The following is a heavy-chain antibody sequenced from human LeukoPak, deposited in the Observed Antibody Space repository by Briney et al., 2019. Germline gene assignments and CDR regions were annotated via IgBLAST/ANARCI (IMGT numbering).Heavy chain of an antibody. CDR1: GFTVSSNY. Sequence: GGPLRLSCAASGFTVSSNYMSWVRQAPGKGLEWVSYISSSSSTIYYADSVKGRFTISRDNAKNSLYLQMNSLRAEDTAVYYCARTSWSSPADYWGQGTLVTVSS. CDR3: ARTSWSSPADY. V-gene: IGHV3-48*01. J-gene: IGHJ4*02. CDR2: ISSSSSTI.